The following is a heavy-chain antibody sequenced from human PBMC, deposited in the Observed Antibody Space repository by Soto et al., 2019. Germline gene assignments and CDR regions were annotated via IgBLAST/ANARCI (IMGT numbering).Heavy chain of an antibody. D-gene: IGHD1-26*01. CDR1: GFTFTSSA. CDR3: AVLRYSDPRGDY. CDR2: IVVGSGNT. V-gene: IGHV1-58*01. Sequence: GASVKVSCKASGFTFTSSAVQWVRQARGQRLEWIGWIVVGSGNTNYAQKFQERVTITRDMSTSTAYMELSILRSEDTAVYYCAVLRYSDPRGDYWGQGTLVTVSS. J-gene: IGHJ4*02.